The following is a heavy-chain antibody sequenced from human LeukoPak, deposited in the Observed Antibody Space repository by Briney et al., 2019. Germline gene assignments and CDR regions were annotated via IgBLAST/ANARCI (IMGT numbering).Heavy chain of an antibody. CDR2: ISYDGSNK. J-gene: IGHJ5*02. D-gene: IGHD3-22*01. V-gene: IGHV3-30*04. Sequence: GRSLRPSCAASGFTFSSDVMHWVRQAPGKGLEWVAVISYDGSNKYYADSVKGRFTISRDNSKNTLYLQMNSLRVEDTAVYYCARDFHESSGYQAWGQGTLVTVSS. CDR3: ARDFHESSGYQA. CDR1: GFTFSSDV.